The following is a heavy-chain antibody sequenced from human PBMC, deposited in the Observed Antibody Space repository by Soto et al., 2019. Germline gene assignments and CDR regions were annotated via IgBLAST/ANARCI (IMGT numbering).Heavy chain of an antibody. CDR3: ARVSALRAFDP. V-gene: IGHV3-30-3*01. CDR1: GFIFSSYA. Sequence: QVQLVESGGGVVQPGRSLRLSCAASGFIFSSYALHWVRQAPCKGLEWVALISYDGSNKYYADSVKGRFTISRDNSKNTLYLQMNSLRAEDTAVYYCARVSALRAFDPWGQGTLVTVSS. J-gene: IGHJ5*02. D-gene: IGHD2-15*01. CDR2: ISYDGSNK.